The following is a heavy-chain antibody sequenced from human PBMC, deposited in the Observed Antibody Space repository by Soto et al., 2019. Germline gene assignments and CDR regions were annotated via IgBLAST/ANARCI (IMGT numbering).Heavy chain of an antibody. V-gene: IGHV4-61*01. CDR2: IYYSGST. CDR3: ARGGRKNPIVPAVSFDP. J-gene: IGHJ5*02. D-gene: IGHD2-2*01. Sequence: SETLSLTCTVSGGSVSSGSYYWSWIRQPPGKGLEWIGYIYYSGSTNYNPSLKSRVTISVDTSKNQFSLKLSSVTAADTAVYYCARGGRKNPIVPAVSFDPWGQGTLVTVSS. CDR1: GGSVSSGSYY.